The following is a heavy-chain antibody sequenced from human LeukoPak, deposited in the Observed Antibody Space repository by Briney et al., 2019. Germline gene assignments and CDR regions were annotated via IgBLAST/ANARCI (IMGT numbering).Heavy chain of an antibody. CDR3: ARGWVPAAMRTGRTKYYFDY. V-gene: IGHV1-8*01. D-gene: IGHD2-2*01. CDR1: GYTFTSYD. Sequence: ASVKVSCKASGYTFTSYDINWVRQATGQGLEWMGWMNPNSGNTGYAQKFQGRVTMTRNISISTAYMELSSLRSEDTAVYYCARGWVPAAMRTGRTKYYFDYWGQGTLVTVSS. J-gene: IGHJ4*02. CDR2: MNPNSGNT.